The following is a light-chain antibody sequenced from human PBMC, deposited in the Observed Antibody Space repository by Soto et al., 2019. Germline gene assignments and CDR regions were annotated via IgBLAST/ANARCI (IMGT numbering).Light chain of an antibody. CDR1: QSFSSY. J-gene: IGKJ5*01. CDR3: QQRSNWPPVIT. CDR2: DAS. Sequence: EIVLTQSPATLSLSPGERATLSCRASQSFSSYLAWYRQKPGQAPRLLIYDASKRATGIPARFSGRGSGTDFTLTISSREPEDFAVYYCQQRSNWPPVITFGQGTRLEIK. V-gene: IGKV3-11*01.